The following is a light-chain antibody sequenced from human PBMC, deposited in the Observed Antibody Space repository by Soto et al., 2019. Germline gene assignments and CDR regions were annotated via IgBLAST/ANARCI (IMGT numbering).Light chain of an antibody. CDR3: QQSYRTPIFT. V-gene: IGKV1-39*01. CDR1: QSISSY. J-gene: IGKJ3*01. CDR2: AAS. Sequence: DIPMTQSPSSLSASVGDRVTITCRASQSISSYLNWYQQKPGKAPKLLIYAASSLQSGVPSRFSGSGSGTDFTLTISSLQPEDFATYYFQQSYRTPIFTFGPGTKVDIK.